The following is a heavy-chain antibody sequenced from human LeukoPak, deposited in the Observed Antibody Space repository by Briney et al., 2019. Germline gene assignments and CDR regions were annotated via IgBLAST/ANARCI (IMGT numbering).Heavy chain of an antibody. Sequence: ASVKVSCKVSGYTLTELSMHWVRQAPGKGLEWVGGFDPEDGETICAQKFQGRVTMTEDTSTDTAYMELSSLRSEDTAVYYCAITTTTYYYYMDVWGKGTTVTISS. CDR1: GYTLTELS. CDR2: FDPEDGET. CDR3: AITTTTYYYYMDV. J-gene: IGHJ6*03. V-gene: IGHV1-24*01. D-gene: IGHD5-12*01.